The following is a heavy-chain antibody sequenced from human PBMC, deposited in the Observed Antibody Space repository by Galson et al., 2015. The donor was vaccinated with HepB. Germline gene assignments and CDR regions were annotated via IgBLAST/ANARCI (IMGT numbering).Heavy chain of an antibody. J-gene: IGHJ6*03. CDR1: GDSVSSNSAA. Sequence: CAISGDSVSSNSAAWNWIRQSPSRGLEWLGRTYYRSKWYNDYAVSVKSRITINPDTSKNQFSLQLNSVTPEDTAVYYCARLVAVAGTSYYYYMDVWGKGTTVTVSS. CDR2: TYYRSKWYN. D-gene: IGHD6-19*01. CDR3: ARLVAVAGTSYYYYMDV. V-gene: IGHV6-1*01.